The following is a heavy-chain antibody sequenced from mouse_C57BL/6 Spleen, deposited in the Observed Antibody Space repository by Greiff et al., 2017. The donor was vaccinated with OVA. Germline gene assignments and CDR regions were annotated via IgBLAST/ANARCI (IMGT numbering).Heavy chain of an antibody. CDR1: GYTFTDYE. V-gene: IGHV1-15*01. CDR2: IDPETGGT. Sequence: VQLQQSGAELVRPGASVTLSCKASGYTFTDYEMHWVKQTPVHGLEWIGAIDPETGGTAYNQKFKGKAILTADKSSSTASMERRSLTSEDSAVYYCTRTVVANDYWGQGTTLTVSS. D-gene: IGHD1-1*01. CDR3: TRTVVANDY. J-gene: IGHJ2*01.